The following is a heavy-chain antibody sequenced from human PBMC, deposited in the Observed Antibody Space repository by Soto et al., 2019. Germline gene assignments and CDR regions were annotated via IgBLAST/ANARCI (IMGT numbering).Heavy chain of an antibody. Sequence: GGSLRLCCAASGFTFSSYGMHWVRQAPGKGLEWVAVIWYDGSNKYYADSVKGRFTISRDNSKNTLYLQMNSLRAEDTAVYYCARSYYYDSSGYIDYWGQGTLVTVSS. CDR2: IWYDGSNK. V-gene: IGHV3-33*01. CDR3: ARSYYYDSSGYIDY. CDR1: GFTFSSYG. D-gene: IGHD3-22*01. J-gene: IGHJ4*02.